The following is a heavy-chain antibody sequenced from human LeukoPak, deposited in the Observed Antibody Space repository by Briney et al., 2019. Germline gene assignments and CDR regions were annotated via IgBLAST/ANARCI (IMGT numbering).Heavy chain of an antibody. CDR2: IYSGGST. CDR1: GFTVSSNY. V-gene: IGHV3-53*01. CDR3: AREKVEMGAFDI. D-gene: IGHD5-24*01. J-gene: IGHJ3*02. Sequence: GGSLRLSCAASGFTVSSNYMSWVRQAPGKGLEWVSVIYSGGSTYYADSVKCRFTISRDNSKNTLYLQMNSLRAEDTAVYYCAREKVEMGAFDIWGQGTMVTVSS.